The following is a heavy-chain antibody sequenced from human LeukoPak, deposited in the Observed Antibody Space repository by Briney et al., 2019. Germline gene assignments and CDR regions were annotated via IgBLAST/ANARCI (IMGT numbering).Heavy chain of an antibody. CDR2: IYPGDSDT. CDR3: ARLDSSGYHLHGMLPDY. Sequence: GESLKISCKGSGYSFTSYRIGWVRQMPGKGLEWMGIIYPGDSDTRYSPSFQGQVTISADKSISTAYLQWSSLKASDTAMYYCARLDSSGYHLHGMLPDYWGQGTLVTVSS. J-gene: IGHJ4*02. CDR1: GYSFTSYR. V-gene: IGHV5-51*01. D-gene: IGHD3-22*01.